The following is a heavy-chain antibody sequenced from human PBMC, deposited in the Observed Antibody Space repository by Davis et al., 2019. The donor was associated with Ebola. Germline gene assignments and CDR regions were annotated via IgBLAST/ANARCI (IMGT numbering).Heavy chain of an antibody. V-gene: IGHV3-7*01. CDR3: AKDSGWQMSP. J-gene: IGHJ5*02. CDR1: GFTFGDYW. D-gene: IGHD6-19*01. Sequence: PGGSLRLSCAASGFTFGDYWMTWVRQAPGKGLEWVGQIKYDGSDKYYVASVKGRFTISRDNAKNSLYLQMNSLTVEDTAIYYCAKDSGWQMSPWGQGTLVIVSS. CDR2: IKYDGSDK.